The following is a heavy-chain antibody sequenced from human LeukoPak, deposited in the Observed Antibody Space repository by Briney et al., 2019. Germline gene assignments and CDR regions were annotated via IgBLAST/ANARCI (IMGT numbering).Heavy chain of an antibody. CDR2: INSDGSST. J-gene: IGHJ6*03. CDR3: ARVSSGSYFGYYYYYMDV. CDR1: GFTFGNAW. Sequence: GGSLRLSCAASGFTFGNAWVHWVRQAPGKGLVWVSRINSDGSSTSYADSVKGRFTISRDNAKNTLYLQMNSPRAEDTAVYYCARVSSGSYFGYYYYYMDVWGKGTTVTVSS. D-gene: IGHD1-26*01. V-gene: IGHV3-74*01.